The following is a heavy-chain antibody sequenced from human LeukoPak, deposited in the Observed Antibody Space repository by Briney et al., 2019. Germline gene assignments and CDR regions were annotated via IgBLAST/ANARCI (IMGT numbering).Heavy chain of an antibody. CDR1: GGTFSSYA. Sequence: ASVKVSCKASGGTFSSYAISWVRQAPGQGLEWMGGIIPIFGTSNYAQKFQGRVTITADESTSAVYMELSSLRSEDTAVYYCARGAGIRFLEWLVYFDYWGQGTLVTVSS. D-gene: IGHD3-3*01. CDR2: IIPIFGTS. V-gene: IGHV1-69*13. J-gene: IGHJ4*02. CDR3: ARGAGIRFLEWLVYFDY.